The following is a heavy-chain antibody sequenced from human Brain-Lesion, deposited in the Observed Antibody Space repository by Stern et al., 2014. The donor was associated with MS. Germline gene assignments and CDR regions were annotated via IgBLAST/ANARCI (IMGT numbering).Heavy chain of an antibody. CDR1: GGSINSGGYY. D-gene: IGHD3-22*01. CDR3: ARGARYSDSSGYYFYFDY. CDR2: IHYTGSA. Sequence: VQLVESGPGLVKPSQTLPLTCTVSGGSINSGGYYWSWIRQYPGKGLEWIGYIHYTGSADYDPSLKSRLSMSIDTSKNQFSLNLNSVTAADTAVYYCARGARYSDSSGYYFYFDYWGQGTLVTVSS. V-gene: IGHV4-31*03. J-gene: IGHJ4*02.